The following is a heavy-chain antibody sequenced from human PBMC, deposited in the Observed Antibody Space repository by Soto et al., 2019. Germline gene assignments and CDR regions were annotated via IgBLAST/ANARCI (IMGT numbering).Heavy chain of an antibody. CDR1: GYTFTGYY. CDR2: INPNSGGT. D-gene: IGHD3-16*01. V-gene: IGHV1-2*04. J-gene: IGHJ5*02. CDR3: ARMMKSGKHWFDP. Sequence: ASVNVSCKASGYTFTGYYMHWVRQAPGQGLEWMGWINPNSGGTNYAQKFQGWVTMTRDTSISTAYMELSRLRSDDTAVYYCARMMKSGKHWFDPWGQGTLVTVSS.